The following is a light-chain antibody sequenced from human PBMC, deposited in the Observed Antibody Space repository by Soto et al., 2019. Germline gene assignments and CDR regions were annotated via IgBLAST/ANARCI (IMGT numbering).Light chain of an antibody. J-gene: IGLJ1*01. CDR1: SSNIGSTYD. CDR3: QSYDDSLSVHYV. CDR2: GNT. Sequence: QSVLTQPPSVSGAPGQRVTISCTGSSSNIGSTYDVQWYQQLPGTAPKLLIHGNTDRPSGVPDRFSGSKSGTSASLAITGLQADDDAEYYCQSYDDSLSVHYVFGTGTKVNVL. V-gene: IGLV1-40*01.